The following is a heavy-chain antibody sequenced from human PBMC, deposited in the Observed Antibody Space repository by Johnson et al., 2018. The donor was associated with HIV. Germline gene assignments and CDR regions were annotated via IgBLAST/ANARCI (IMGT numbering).Heavy chain of an antibody. CDR3: AKDRGDSGYEGDAFDI. CDR1: GFIVSSNY. V-gene: IGHV3-30*02. D-gene: IGHD5-12*01. J-gene: IGHJ3*02. Sequence: VQLVESGGGLVKPGGSLRLSCAASGFIVSSNYMNWVRQAPGKGLEWVAVMWYDGSNNYYADYVKGRFTISRDNSKNTLYLQMNSLRAEDTAVYYCAKDRGDSGYEGDAFDIWGQGTMVTVSS. CDR2: MWYDGSNN.